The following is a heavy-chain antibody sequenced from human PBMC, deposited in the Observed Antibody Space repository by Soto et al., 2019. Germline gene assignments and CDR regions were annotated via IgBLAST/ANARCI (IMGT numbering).Heavy chain of an antibody. CDR3: ARDLDDGMDV. CDR2: ISSSSSYI. V-gene: IGHV3-21*01. Sequence: GGGLRTSCAAPGFSLSRYNMKLGRQAPGKGLEWVSSISSSSSYIYYADSVKGRFTISRDNAKNSLYLQMNSLRAEDTAVYYCARDLDDGMDVWGQGTTVTVSS. J-gene: IGHJ6*02. CDR1: GFSLSRYN.